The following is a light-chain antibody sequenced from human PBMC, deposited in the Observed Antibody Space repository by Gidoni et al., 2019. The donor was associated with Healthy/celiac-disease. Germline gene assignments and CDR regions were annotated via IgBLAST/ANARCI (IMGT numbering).Light chain of an antibody. Sequence: DIVMTQSPDSLAVSLGERATINCKSSQSVLYSSNNKNYLAWYQQKPGQPPKLLIYWASTRESGVPYRFSGRGSGTDFTLTISSLQAEDVAFYYRQQYYSTPYTFGQGTKLEIK. J-gene: IGKJ2*01. V-gene: IGKV4-1*01. CDR2: WAS. CDR3: QQYYSTPYT. CDR1: QSVLYSSNNKNY.